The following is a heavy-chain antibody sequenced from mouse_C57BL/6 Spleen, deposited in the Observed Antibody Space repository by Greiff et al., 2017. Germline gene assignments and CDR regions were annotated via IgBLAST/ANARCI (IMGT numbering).Heavy chain of an antibody. CDR1: GYTFTSYW. CDR2: IHPSANDP. V-gene: IGHV1-74*01. D-gene: IGHD2-2*01. CDR3: AIRYYYGYDGFAY. J-gene: IGHJ3*01. Sequence: QVQLQQPGAELVKPGDSVKVSCKASGYTFTSYWMLWVKQRPGQGLEWFGRIHPSANDPTYNQKFKGKATFTVDKSSSPAYMQLSTRRSEDSAVYYCAIRYYYGYDGFAYWGQGTLVTVSA.